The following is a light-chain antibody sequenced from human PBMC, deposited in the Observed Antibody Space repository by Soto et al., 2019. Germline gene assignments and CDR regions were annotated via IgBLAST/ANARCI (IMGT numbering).Light chain of an antibody. V-gene: IGLV2-14*01. Sequence: QSALTQPASVSGSPGQSITISCNGTSSDVGGHDYVSWYQQHPGKAPKLTIFEVSHRPSGVSNRFSGSKSGNTASLTISGLQAEDEAEYYCSSYTDSDILYVFGSGTKLTVL. CDR2: EVS. CDR1: SSDVGGHDY. J-gene: IGLJ1*01. CDR3: SSYTDSDILYV.